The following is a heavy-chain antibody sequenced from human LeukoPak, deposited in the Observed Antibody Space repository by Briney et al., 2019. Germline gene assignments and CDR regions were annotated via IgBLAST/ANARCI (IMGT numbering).Heavy chain of an antibody. CDR2: IYVDGRTT. V-gene: IGHV3-74*01. CDR1: GFTFSNYW. J-gene: IGHJ5*02. Sequence: PGGSLRLSCVASGFTFSNYWMHWVRQPPGKGLVWVSRIYVDGRTTNYADSVKGRFTISRDNAKNTVYLEMNSLSVEDTTTYYCIRDFRSADLWGQGTLVTVTS. CDR3: IRDFRSADL.